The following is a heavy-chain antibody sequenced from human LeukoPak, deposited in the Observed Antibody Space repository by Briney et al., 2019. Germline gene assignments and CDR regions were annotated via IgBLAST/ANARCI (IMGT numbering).Heavy chain of an antibody. CDR3: ARDRAQYCSSTSCQDWFDP. D-gene: IGHD2-2*01. Sequence: GGSLRLSCAASGFTFSDYYMSWIPQAPGKGLEWVSYISSGGSTIYYADSVKSRFTISRDNAKNSLYLQMNSLRAEDTAVYYCARDRAQYCSSTSCQDWFDPWGQGTLVTVSS. V-gene: IGHV3-11*01. J-gene: IGHJ5*02. CDR2: ISSGGSTI. CDR1: GFTFSDYY.